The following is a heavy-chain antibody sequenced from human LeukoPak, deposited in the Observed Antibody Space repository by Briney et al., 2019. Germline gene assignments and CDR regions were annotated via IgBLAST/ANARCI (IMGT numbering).Heavy chain of an antibody. CDR2: ISSYSDYT. V-gene: IGHV3-21*01. J-gene: IGHJ4*02. CDR3: ARATGYGAFDY. D-gene: IGHD4-17*01. CDR1: GFTFSSYS. Sequence: GGSLRLSCAAFGFTFSSYSMNWVRQAPGKGLEWVSSISSYSDYTYYPDSVQGRFTISRDNAKNSLYLQMNSLRAEDTAVYYCARATGYGAFDYWGQGTLVTVSS.